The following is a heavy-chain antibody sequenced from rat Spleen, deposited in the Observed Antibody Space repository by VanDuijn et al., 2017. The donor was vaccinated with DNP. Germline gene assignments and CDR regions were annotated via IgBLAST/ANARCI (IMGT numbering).Heavy chain of an antibody. D-gene: IGHD1-4*01. J-gene: IGHJ2*01. CDR2: ISYDGSST. V-gene: IGHV5-7*01. CDR1: GFTFSDYY. CDR3: ARRDGYNHYFDY. Sequence: EVQLVESGGGLVQPGRSMKLSCAASGFTFSDYYMAWVRQAPKKGLEWVATISYDGSSTYYRDSVKGRFTISRDNAKSTLYLQMDSLRSEDTATYYCARRDGYNHYFDYWGQGVMVTVSS.